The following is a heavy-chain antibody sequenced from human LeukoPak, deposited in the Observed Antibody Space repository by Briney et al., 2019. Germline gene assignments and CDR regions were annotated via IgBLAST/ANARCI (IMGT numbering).Heavy chain of an antibody. V-gene: IGHV1-8*01. J-gene: IGHJ6*02. CDR2: TNPNSGNT. CDR1: GYTFTSYD. CDR3: ASLRRSYYYYGMDV. Sequence: ASVKVSCKASGYTFTSYDINWVRQATGQGLEWMGWTNPNSGNTGYAQKFQGRVTMTRNTSISTAYMELSSLRSEDTAVYYCASLRRSYYYYGMDVWGQGTTVTVSS.